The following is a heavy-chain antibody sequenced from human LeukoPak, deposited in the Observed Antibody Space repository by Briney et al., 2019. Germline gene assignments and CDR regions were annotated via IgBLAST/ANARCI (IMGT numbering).Heavy chain of an antibody. CDR3: ARDYIDDAFDI. J-gene: IGHJ3*02. V-gene: IGHV3-7*01. Sequence: GGSLRLSCAASGFNLNNYWMSWVRQAPGKGLEWVANIKQDGSEKYYVVSVKRRLTISRDNAKNSLYLQMNSLRAEDTAVYYCARDYIDDAFDIWGQGTMVTVSS. CDR1: GFNLNNYW. CDR2: IKQDGSEK. D-gene: IGHD5-12*01.